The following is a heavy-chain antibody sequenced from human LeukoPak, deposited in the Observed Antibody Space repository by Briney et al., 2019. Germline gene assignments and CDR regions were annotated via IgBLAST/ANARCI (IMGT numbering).Heavy chain of an antibody. Sequence: GGSLRLSCAASGFTFSSYAMHWVRQAPGEGLEWVAVISYDGSNKYYADSVKGRFTISRDNSKNTLYLQMNSLRAEDTAVYYCARVVSPDIVATLDYWGQGTLVTVSS. J-gene: IGHJ4*02. CDR3: ARVVSPDIVATLDY. CDR2: ISYDGSNK. CDR1: GFTFSSYA. D-gene: IGHD5-12*01. V-gene: IGHV3-30-3*01.